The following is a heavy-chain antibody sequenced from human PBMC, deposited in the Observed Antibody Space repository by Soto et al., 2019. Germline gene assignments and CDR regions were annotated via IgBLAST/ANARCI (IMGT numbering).Heavy chain of an antibody. CDR3: ARGGQGYYGSSGRNWFDP. CDR1: GDSVSSNSAA. CDR2: TYYRSKWYN. V-gene: IGHV6-1*01. J-gene: IGHJ5*02. Sequence: SQTLSLTCAISGDSVSSNSAAWNWIRQSPSRGLEWLGRTYYRSKWYNDYAVSVKSRITINPDTSKNQFSLQLNSVTPEDTAVYYCARGGQGYYGSSGRNWFDPWGQGTLVTVSS. D-gene: IGHD3-22*01.